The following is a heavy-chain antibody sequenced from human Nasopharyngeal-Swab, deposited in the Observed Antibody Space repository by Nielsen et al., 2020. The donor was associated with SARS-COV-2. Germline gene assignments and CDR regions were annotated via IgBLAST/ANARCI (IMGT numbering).Heavy chain of an antibody. CDR2: ISYDGSNK. CDR3: AKVGGGYYDFWSGYLGGSDY. V-gene: IGHV3-30*18. Sequence: GESLKISCAASGFTFSSYGMHWVRQAPGKGLEWVAVISYDGSNKYYADSVKGRFTISRDNSKNTLCLQMNSLRAEDTAVYYCAKVGGGYYDFWSGYLGGSDYWGQGTLVTVSS. D-gene: IGHD3-3*01. J-gene: IGHJ4*02. CDR1: GFTFSSYG.